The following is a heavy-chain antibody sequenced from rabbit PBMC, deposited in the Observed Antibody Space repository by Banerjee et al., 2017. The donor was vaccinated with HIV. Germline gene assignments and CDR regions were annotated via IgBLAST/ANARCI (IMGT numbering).Heavy chain of an antibody. CDR3: ARDLAGVTGWNFGL. CDR1: GIDFSTYG. D-gene: IGHD4-1*01. J-gene: IGHJ6*01. CDR2: INTSSGNT. Sequence: QEQLVESGGGLVTLGGSLKLSCKASGIDFSTYGISWVRRAPGKGLEWIACINTSSGNTIYASWAKGRFTISKTSSTTVTLQMTSLTAADTATYFCARDLAGVTGWNFGLWGPGTLVTVS. V-gene: IGHV1S45*01.